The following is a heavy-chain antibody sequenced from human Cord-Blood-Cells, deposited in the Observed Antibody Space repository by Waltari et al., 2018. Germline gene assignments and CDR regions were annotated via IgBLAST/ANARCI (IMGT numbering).Heavy chain of an antibody. CDR2: INPNSGGT. D-gene: IGHD2-15*01. Sequence: QVQLVQSGAEVKKPGASVKVSCKASGYTFTGYYMHWVRPAPGQGLEWMGWINPNSGGTNYAQKFQGRVTMTRDTSISTAYMELSRLRSDDTAVYYCASEFPNCSGGSCYFDYWGQGTLVTVSS. V-gene: IGHV1-2*02. CDR3: ASEFPNCSGGSCYFDY. CDR1: GYTFTGYY. J-gene: IGHJ4*02.